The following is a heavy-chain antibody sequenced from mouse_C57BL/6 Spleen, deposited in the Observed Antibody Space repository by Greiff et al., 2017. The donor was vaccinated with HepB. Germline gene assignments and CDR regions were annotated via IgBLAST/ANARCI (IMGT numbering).Heavy chain of an antibody. V-gene: IGHV5-4*03. CDR3: SRCYYSNYGYFDV. CDR1: GFTFSSYA. D-gene: IGHD2-5*01. Sequence: EVNVVESGGGLVKPGGSLKLSCAASGFTFSSYAMSWVRQTPEKRLEWVATISDGDSYTYYPDNVKGRFTIARDNAKNNLYLQMSHLKSEDTAMYYCSRCYYSNYGYFDVWGTGTTVTVSS. CDR2: ISDGDSYT. J-gene: IGHJ1*03.